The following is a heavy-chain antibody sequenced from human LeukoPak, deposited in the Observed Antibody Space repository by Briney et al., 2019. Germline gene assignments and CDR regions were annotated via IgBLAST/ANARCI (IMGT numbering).Heavy chain of an antibody. CDR3: ARARYGSGGYFFDF. CDR1: GFNFNSYW. V-gene: IGHV3-7*04. Sequence: GGSLRLSCAASGFNFNSYWMSWVRQAPGKGLECVANIKQDGSEIYFLDSVKGRFTISRDNAKSSLYPQMNSLRGEDTAVYYCARARYGSGGYFFDFWGQGTLVTVSS. J-gene: IGHJ4*02. D-gene: IGHD3-10*01. CDR2: IKQDGSEI.